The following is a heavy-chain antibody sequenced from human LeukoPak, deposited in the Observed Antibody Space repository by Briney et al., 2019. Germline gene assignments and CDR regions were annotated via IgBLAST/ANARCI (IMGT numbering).Heavy chain of an antibody. J-gene: IGHJ4*02. D-gene: IGHD3-22*01. CDR2: IYYSGST. Sequence: SETLSLTCTVSGGSISSSSYYWGWIRQPPEKGLEWIGSIYYSGSTYYNPSLKSRVTISVDTSKNQFSLKLSSVTAADTAVYYCASLTYYYDSSEVDYWGQGTLVTVSS. CDR1: GGSISSSSYY. V-gene: IGHV4-39*01. CDR3: ASLTYYYDSSEVDY.